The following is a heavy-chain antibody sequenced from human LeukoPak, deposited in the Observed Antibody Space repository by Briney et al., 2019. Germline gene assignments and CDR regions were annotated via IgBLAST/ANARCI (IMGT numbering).Heavy chain of an antibody. Sequence: GGNLSFSCAASGFTCYDYGMSWDRQAQGNGLEWVSVINWNGGSTGYADYVKGRFTISRANAKNSLYLQMNRLRAEDTALYYCAKSPSYYGAGNCDYWGQGTLVTVSS. CDR2: INWNGGST. V-gene: IGHV3-20*04. D-gene: IGHD3-10*01. CDR3: AKSPSYYGAGNCDY. J-gene: IGHJ4*02. CDR1: GFTCYDYG.